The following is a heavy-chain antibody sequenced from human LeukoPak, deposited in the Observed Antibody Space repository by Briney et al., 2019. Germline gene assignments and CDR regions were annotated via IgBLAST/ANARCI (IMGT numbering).Heavy chain of an antibody. CDR2: ISSSSSYI. CDR1: GFTFSSYS. J-gene: IGHJ3*02. Sequence: GGSLRLSCAASGFTFSSYSMNWVRQAPGKGLEWVSSISSSSSYIYYADSVKGRFTISRDNAKNSLYLQMSSLGAEDMALYYCAKAGGSGYYNDAFDIWGQGTMVTVSS. CDR3: AKAGGSGYYNDAFDI. D-gene: IGHD3-22*01. V-gene: IGHV3-21*04.